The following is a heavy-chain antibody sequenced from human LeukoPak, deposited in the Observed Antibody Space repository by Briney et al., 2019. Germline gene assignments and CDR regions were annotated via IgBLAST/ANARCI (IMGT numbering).Heavy chain of an antibody. D-gene: IGHD2-2*01. CDR1: GGTFSSYA. V-gene: IGHV1-69*01. Sequence: SVKVSCKASGGTFSSYAISWVRQAPGQGLEWMGGIIPIFGTANYAQKFQGRVTITADESTSTAYMELSSLRSEDTAVYYCARQGYCSSTSCYFYYWGQGTLVTVSS. CDR3: ARQGYCSSTSCYFYY. CDR2: IIPIFGTA. J-gene: IGHJ4*02.